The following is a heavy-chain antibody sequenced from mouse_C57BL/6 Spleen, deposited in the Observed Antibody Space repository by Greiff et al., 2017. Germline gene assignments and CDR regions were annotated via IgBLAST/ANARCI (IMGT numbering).Heavy chain of an antibody. CDR3: ARIWDGEYYFDD. J-gene: IGHJ2*01. D-gene: IGHD4-1*01. CDR1: GYSFTGYY. Sequence: EVQLQQSGPELVKPGASVKISCKASGYSFTGYYMNWVKQSPEKSLEWIGEINPSTGGTTYNQKFKAKATLTVDKSSSTAYMQLKSLTSEDSAVYDCARIWDGEYYFDDWGQGTTLTVSA. CDR2: INPSTGGT. V-gene: IGHV1-42*01.